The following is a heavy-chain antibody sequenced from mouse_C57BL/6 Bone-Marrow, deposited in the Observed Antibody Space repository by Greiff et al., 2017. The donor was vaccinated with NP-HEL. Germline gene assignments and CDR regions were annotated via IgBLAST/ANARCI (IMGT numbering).Heavy chain of an antibody. CDR3: ARGITTVVARNYAMDY. D-gene: IGHD1-1*01. Sequence: QVQLQQPGAELVKPGASVKMSCKASGYTFTSYWITWVKQRPGQGLEWIGDIYPGSGSTNYNEKFKSKAPLTVDTSSSTAYMQLSSLTSEDSAVYYCARGITTVVARNYAMDYWGQGTSVTVSS. CDR1: GYTFTSYW. CDR2: IYPGSGST. J-gene: IGHJ4*01. V-gene: IGHV1-55*01.